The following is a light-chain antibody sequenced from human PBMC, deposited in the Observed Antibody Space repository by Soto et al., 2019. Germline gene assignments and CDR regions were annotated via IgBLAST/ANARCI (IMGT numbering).Light chain of an antibody. CDR2: DNN. CDR1: SSNIGNNY. CDR3: GTWDSSLSAVV. V-gene: IGLV1-51*01. J-gene: IGLJ2*01. Sequence: QSVLTQPPSVSAAPGQKVTISCSGSSSNIGNNYVSWYQQLPGTAPKLLIYDNNKRPSGIPARFSGSKSGTSATLGITGRQTGDEADYYCGTWDSSLSAVVFGGGTKLTVL.